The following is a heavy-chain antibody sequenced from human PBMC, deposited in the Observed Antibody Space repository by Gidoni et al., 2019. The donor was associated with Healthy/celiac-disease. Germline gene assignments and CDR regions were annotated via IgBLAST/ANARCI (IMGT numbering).Heavy chain of an antibody. V-gene: IGHV3-23*01. J-gene: IGHJ4*02. CDR1: GFTFSSYA. D-gene: IGHD2-21*02. CDR2: MSGSGGST. CDR3: AKEAPHIVVVTAIRGPSYFDY. Sequence: EVQLLESGGGLVQPGGSLRLSCAASGFTFSSYAMSWVRQAPGKGLEWVSAMSGSGGSTYYADSVKGRFTISRDNSKNTLYLQMNSLRAEDTAVYYCAKEAPHIVVVTAIRGPSYFDYWGQGTLVTVSS.